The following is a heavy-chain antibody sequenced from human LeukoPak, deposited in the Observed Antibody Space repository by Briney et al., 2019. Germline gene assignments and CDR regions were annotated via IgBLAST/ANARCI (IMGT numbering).Heavy chain of an antibody. V-gene: IGHV1-2*02. CDR1: GYTFTGYY. Sequence: ASVKVSCKPSGYTFTGYYMHWVRQVPGQGPEWMGWINPSSGDTNYAQKFQGRVTLTRDTSISTAYMELSRLRSADTAVYYCTRDPTTVVNFDYWGQGTLVTVSS. J-gene: IGHJ4*02. CDR2: INPSSGDT. D-gene: IGHD4-23*01. CDR3: TRDPTTVVNFDY.